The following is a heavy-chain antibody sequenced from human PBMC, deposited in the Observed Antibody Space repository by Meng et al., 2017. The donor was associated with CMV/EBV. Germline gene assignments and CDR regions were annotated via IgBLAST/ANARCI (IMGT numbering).Heavy chain of an antibody. Sequence: GESLKISCAASGFTVSSNYMSWVRQAPGKGLEWVSVIYSGGSTYYADSVKGRFTISRDNPKNTLYLQMNSLRPEDTAVYYCASTARNYYYYGMDVWGQGTTVTVSS. V-gene: IGHV3-66*02. CDR1: GFTVSSNY. CDR3: ASTARNYYYYGMDV. D-gene: IGHD2-21*02. J-gene: IGHJ6*02. CDR2: IYSGGST.